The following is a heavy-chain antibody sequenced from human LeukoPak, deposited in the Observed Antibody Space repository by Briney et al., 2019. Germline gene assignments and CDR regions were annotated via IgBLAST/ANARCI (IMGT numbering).Heavy chain of an antibody. V-gene: IGHV4-34*01. CDR2: INHSGST. D-gene: IGHD3-10*01. CDR3: ARCISMVRGVIRPPDY. CDR1: GGPLSGYY. J-gene: IGHJ4*02. Sequence: SETLSLTCGVYGGPLSGYYWSWIRQPPGKGLEWIGEINHSGSTNYNPSLKSRVTISLDTSKNQFSLKLSSVTAADTAVYYCARCISMVRGVIRPPDYWGQGTLVTVSS.